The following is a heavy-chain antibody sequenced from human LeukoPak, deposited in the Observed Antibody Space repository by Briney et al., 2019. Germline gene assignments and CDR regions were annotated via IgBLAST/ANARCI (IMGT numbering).Heavy chain of an antibody. Sequence: KSSETLSLTCTVSGGSISSGGYYWTWILQHPGKGLEWIGYIYYSGSTYYNPSLKSRVTISVDTSKNQFSLKLSSVTAADTAVYYCASSRRTVTTRGGFDYWGQGTLVTVSS. J-gene: IGHJ4*02. V-gene: IGHV4-31*03. CDR2: IYYSGST. D-gene: IGHD4-17*01. CDR3: ASSRRTVTTRGGFDY. CDR1: GGSISSGGYY.